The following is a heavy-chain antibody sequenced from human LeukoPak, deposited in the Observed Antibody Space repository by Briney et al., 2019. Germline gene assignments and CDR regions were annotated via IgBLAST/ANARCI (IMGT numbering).Heavy chain of an antibody. J-gene: IGHJ4*02. CDR2: ISGSGGST. CDR1: GFTFSNYA. CDR3: AKDSNVLWFGEGPN. Sequence: GGSLRLSCAASGFTFSNYAMTWVRQAPGKGLEWVSAISGSGGSTYYADSVKGRFTISRDNSKNTLYLQMNSLRAEDTAVYYCAKDSNVLWFGEGPNWGQGTLVTVSS. V-gene: IGHV3-23*01. D-gene: IGHD3-10*01.